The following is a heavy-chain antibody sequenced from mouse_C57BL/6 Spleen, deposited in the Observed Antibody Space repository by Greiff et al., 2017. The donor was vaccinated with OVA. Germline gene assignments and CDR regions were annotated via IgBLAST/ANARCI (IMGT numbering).Heavy chain of an antibody. D-gene: IGHD1-1*01. Sequence: EVLLVESEAGLVQPGSSMKLSCTASGFTFSDYYMDWVRQVPAQGLEWVANINYAGSSTYYQASLKSRFIISSDNAKNILCLQKSSLTSEDTTTYYVARGDYYGSSYYAMDYWGQGTSVTVSS. CDR3: ARGDYYGSSYYAMDY. CDR1: GFTFSDYY. J-gene: IGHJ4*01. V-gene: IGHV5-16*01. CDR2: INYAGSST.